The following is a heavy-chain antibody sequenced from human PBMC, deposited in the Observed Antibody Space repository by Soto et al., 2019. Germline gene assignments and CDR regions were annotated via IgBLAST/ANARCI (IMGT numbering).Heavy chain of an antibody. D-gene: IGHD5-12*01. V-gene: IGHV3-48*03. CDR1: GFTFSSYE. CDR3: ARENTAITSTNCYYYGMDV. CDR2: ISSSGSTI. J-gene: IGHJ6*02. Sequence: EVQLVESGGGLVQPGGSLRLSCAASGFTFSSYEMNWVRQAPGKGLEWVSYISSSGSTIYYADSVKGRFTISRDNAKNSLYLQMNSLRAEDTAVYYCARENTAITSTNCYYYGMDVWGQGTTVTGSS.